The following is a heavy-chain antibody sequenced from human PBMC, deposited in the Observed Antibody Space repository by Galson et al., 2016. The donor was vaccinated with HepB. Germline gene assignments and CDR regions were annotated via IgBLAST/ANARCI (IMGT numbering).Heavy chain of an antibody. Sequence: SLRLSCAASGFTFSNYAMSWVRQAPGKGXXXVSXXXGXXXATYTRDSXXSRLTISRDMTKNTLYLXMNXLXAEDAAVYYCAKAGTSFDYWGQGTLVTASS. V-gene: IGHV3-23*01. CDR2: XXGXXXAT. D-gene: IGHD3-10*01. CDR1: GFTFSNYA. CDR3: AKAGTSFDY. J-gene: IGHJ4*02.